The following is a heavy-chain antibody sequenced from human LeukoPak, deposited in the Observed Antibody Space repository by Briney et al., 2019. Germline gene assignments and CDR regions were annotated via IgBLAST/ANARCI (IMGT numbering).Heavy chain of an antibody. CDR3: AARSSGNPYF. CDR1: GLTLSNYW. J-gene: IGHJ4*02. Sequence: GGSLRLSCTASGLTLSNYWMIWVRQAPGKGLQWVAKIKQDGSEKYYVDSVKCRFTISRDNAENSLYLQMNSLRVEDTAVYYCAARSSGNPYFWGQGTLVTVSS. V-gene: IGHV3-7*03. CDR2: IKQDGSEK. D-gene: IGHD1-26*01.